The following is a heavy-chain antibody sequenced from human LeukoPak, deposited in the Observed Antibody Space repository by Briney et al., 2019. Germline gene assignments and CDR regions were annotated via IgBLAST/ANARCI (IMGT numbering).Heavy chain of an antibody. V-gene: IGHV3-23*01. J-gene: IGHJ5*02. Sequence: GGSLRLSCAASGFTFSSYAMSWVRQAPGKGLEWVSAISGSGGSTYYADSVKGRFTISRDNSENTLHLQMNSLRAEDTAVYYWAKGGIMITLGGGPFDPGGPGAWVT. CDR2: ISGSGGST. CDR3: AKGGIMITLGGGPFDP. CDR1: GFTFSSYA. D-gene: IGHD3-16*01.